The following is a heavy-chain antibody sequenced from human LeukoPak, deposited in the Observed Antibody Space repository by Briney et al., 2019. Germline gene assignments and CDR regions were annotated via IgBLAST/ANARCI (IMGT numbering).Heavy chain of an antibody. CDR1: GYTFTGYY. CDR2: INPNSGGT. CDR3: ARVLGGRRNWFDP. J-gene: IGHJ5*02. Sequence: GASVKVSCKASGYTFTGYYMHWVRQAPGQGLEWMGWINPNSGGTNYAQKFQGRVTMTRDTSISTAYMELSRLRSDDTAVYYCARVLGGRRNWFDPWGQGTLVTVSS. D-gene: IGHD3-16*01. V-gene: IGHV1-2*02.